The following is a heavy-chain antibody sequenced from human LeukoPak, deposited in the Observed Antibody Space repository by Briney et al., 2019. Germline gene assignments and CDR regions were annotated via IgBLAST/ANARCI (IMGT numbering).Heavy chain of an antibody. V-gene: IGHV1-46*01. Sequence: GASVKVSCKASGYTFTSYYMHWVRQAPGQGLEWMGIINPSGGSTSYAQKFQGRVTMTRDTSTSTVYMELSSLRSKDTAVYYCARDRVTMIVVAYYFDYWGQGTLVTVSS. D-gene: IGHD3-22*01. CDR1: GYTFTSYY. J-gene: IGHJ4*02. CDR2: INPSGGST. CDR3: ARDRVTMIVVAYYFDY.